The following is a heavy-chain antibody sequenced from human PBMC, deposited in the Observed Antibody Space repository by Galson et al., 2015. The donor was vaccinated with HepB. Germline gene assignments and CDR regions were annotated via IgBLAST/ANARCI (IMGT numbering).Heavy chain of an antibody. V-gene: IGHV1-69*04. J-gene: IGHJ4*02. D-gene: IGHD6-6*01. CDR3: ASPVLYSSSVLGY. CDR2: IIPILGIA. Sequence: SVKVSCKASGGTFSSYAISWVRQAPGQGLEWMGRIIPILGIANYAQKFQGRVTITADKSTSTAYMELSSLRSEDTAVYYCASPVLYSSSVLGYWGQGTLVTVSS. CDR1: GGTFSSYA.